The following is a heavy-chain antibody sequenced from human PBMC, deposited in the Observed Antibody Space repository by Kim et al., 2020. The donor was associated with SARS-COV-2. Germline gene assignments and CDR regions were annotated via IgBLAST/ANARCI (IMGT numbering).Heavy chain of an antibody. J-gene: IGHJ4*02. CDR3: AREAIAVAGKVFDY. CDR1: GGSISSSNW. V-gene: IGHV4-4*02. Sequence: SETLSLTCAVSGGSISSSNWWSWVRQPPGKGLEWIGEIYHSGSTNYNPSLKSRVTISVDKSKNQFSLKLSSVTAADTAVYYCAREAIAVAGKVFDYWGQGTLVTVSS. CDR2: IYHSGST. D-gene: IGHD6-19*01.